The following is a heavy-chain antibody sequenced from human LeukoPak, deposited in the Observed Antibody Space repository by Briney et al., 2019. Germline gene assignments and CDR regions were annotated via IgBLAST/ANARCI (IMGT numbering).Heavy chain of an antibody. CDR2: INHNGNVN. J-gene: IGHJ6*02. V-gene: IGHV3-7*03. CDR1: GFTFSSYW. Sequence: GGSLRLSCAASGFTFSSYWMNWARQAPGKGLEWVASINHNGNVNYYLDSVKGRFTISKDNAKNSLYLQMNSLRAEDTALYHCARNNGMDVWGQGTTVIVSS. CDR3: ARNNGMDV.